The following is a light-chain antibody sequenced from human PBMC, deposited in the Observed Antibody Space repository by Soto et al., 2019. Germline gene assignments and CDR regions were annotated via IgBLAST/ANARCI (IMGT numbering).Light chain of an antibody. Sequence: EIVLTQSPGTLSLSPGXRATLSCRASQTISGTYLAWYQQKPGQAPRLLIYSSSSRAAGVSDRFSGSGSGTDFSLTISRLEPEDFAMYYCQQYGRSPTWTFGQGTKVDIK. CDR3: QQYGRSPTWT. V-gene: IGKV3-20*01. CDR1: QTISGTY. CDR2: SSS. J-gene: IGKJ1*01.